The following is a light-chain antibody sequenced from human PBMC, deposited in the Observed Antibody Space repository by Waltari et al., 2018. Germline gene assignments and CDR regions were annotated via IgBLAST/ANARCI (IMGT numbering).Light chain of an antibody. Sequence: EIVLTQSPDTLSLSPGDRATLSCRAGQSVSRTLAWDQQKPGQAPRLLIYDASSRATGVPDRFSGSGSGTDFSLTISRLEPEDFAVYYCQKYGTLPATFGQGTKVEIK. CDR2: DAS. CDR3: QKYGTLPAT. V-gene: IGKV3-20*01. CDR1: QSVSRT. J-gene: IGKJ1*01.